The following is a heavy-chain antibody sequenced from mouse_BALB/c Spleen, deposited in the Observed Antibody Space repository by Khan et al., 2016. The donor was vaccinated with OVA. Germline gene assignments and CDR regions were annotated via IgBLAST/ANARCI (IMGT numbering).Heavy chain of an antibody. CDR2: INSGSGDT. Sequence: VQLQESGAELVRPGTSVKVSCKASGYAFTDFLIEWLQQRPGQGLEWIGLINSGSGDTNHNEKFKGKAILTANKSSSTAYMQLSSLTSDDSAVYFCARGGYGSWAYWGQGTLVTVSA. CDR1: GYAFTDFL. D-gene: IGHD1-1*02. CDR3: ARGGYGSWAY. V-gene: IGHV1-54*01. J-gene: IGHJ3*01.